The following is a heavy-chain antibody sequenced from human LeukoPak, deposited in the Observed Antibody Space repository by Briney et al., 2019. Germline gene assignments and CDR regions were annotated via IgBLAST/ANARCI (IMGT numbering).Heavy chain of an antibody. J-gene: IGHJ4*02. D-gene: IGHD6-6*01. Sequence: TSETLSLTCTVSGGSISSSSYYWGWIRQPPGKGLEWIGSIYYSGSTYYNPSLKSRVTISVDTSKNQFSLKLSSVTAADTAAYYCARETPRYSSSSADYWVQGTLVTVSS. CDR2: IYYSGST. CDR3: ARETPRYSSSSADY. V-gene: IGHV4-39*07. CDR1: GGSISSSSYY.